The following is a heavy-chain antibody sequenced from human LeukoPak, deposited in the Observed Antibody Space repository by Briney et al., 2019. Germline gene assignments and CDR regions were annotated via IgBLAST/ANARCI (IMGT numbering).Heavy chain of an antibody. CDR2: INPGDSEI. V-gene: IGHV5-51*01. Sequence: RGESLKISCKGSGYSFTNSWIGWVRQKPGKGLELMGIINPGDSEIRYSPSFQGQVTISVDKSISTAYLQWSSLKASDTAMYYCSRQGCTTTSCHTIDSWGQGTLVSVSS. CDR1: GYSFTNSW. J-gene: IGHJ4*02. D-gene: IGHD2-2*02. CDR3: SRQGCTTTSCHTIDS.